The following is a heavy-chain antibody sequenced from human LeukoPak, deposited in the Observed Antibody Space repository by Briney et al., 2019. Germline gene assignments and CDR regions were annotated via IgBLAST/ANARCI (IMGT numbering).Heavy chain of an antibody. J-gene: IGHJ4*02. V-gene: IGHV3-21*01. D-gene: IGHD4-17*01. CDR3: ARDEATDYGDYSSPGY. CDR1: GFTFSSYS. CDR2: ISSSSSYI. Sequence: GGSLRLSCAASGFTFSSYSMNWVRQAPGKGLEWVSSISSSSSYIYYADSVKGRFTISRDNAKNPLYLQMNSLRAEDTAVYYCARDEATDYGDYSSPGYWGQGTLVTVSS.